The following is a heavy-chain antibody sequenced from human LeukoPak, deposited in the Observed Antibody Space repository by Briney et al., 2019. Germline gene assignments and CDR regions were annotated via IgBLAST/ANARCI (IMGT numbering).Heavy chain of an antibody. J-gene: IGHJ4*02. V-gene: IGHV4-59*01. CDR1: GGSISSYY. CDR3: ARWDSGSYFLDY. CDR2: IYYSGGT. Sequence: PSETLSLTCTVSGGSISSYYWSWIRQPPGKGLEWIGYIYYSGGTNYNPSLKSRVTMSVDTSRNQFSLKLYSVTAADTAVYYCARWDSGSYFLDYWGQGTLVTVSS. D-gene: IGHD1-26*01.